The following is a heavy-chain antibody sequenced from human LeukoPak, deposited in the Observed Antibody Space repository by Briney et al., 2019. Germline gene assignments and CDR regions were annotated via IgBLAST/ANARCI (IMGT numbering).Heavy chain of an antibody. CDR1: GFTFSSCA. V-gene: IGHV3-23*01. Sequence: GGSLRLSCAASGFTFSSCAMSWVRQAPGKGLEWVSAISGSGGSTYYADSVKGRFTISRDNSKNTLYLQMNSLRAEDTAVYYCAKSLSIFGVVIPPFDYWGQGTLVTVSS. J-gene: IGHJ4*02. CDR2: ISGSGGST. D-gene: IGHD3-3*01. CDR3: AKSLSIFGVVIPPFDY.